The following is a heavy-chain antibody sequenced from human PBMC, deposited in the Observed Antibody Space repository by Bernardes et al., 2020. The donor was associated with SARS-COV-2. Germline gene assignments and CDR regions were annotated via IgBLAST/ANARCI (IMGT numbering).Heavy chain of an antibody. V-gene: IGHV5-51*01. Sequence: GASLKISRKGAGYSLTRYWIGWVRPIPGKGLEWMGIIYPGDSDTRYSPSFQGQVTISADKSISTAYLQWSSLKASDTAMYYCARLSYYDSSGYYDAFDIWGQGTMVTVSS. D-gene: IGHD3-22*01. CDR1: GYSLTRYW. CDR2: IYPGDSDT. CDR3: ARLSYYDSSGYYDAFDI. J-gene: IGHJ3*02.